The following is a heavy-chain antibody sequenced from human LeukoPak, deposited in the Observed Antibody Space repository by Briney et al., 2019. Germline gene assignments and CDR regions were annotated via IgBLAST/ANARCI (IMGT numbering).Heavy chain of an antibody. D-gene: IGHD3-22*01. CDR2: INPNSGGT. CDR3: ARGVDYYYDSSGYYEGDLDY. CDR1: GYTFTGYY. J-gene: IGHJ4*02. Sequence: ASVKVSCKASGYTFTGYYMHWVRQAPGQGLEWMGWINPNSGGTNYAQKFQGRVTMTRDTSISKAYMELSRLRSDDTAVYYCARGVDYYYDSSGYYEGDLDYWGQGTLVTVSS. V-gene: IGHV1-2*02.